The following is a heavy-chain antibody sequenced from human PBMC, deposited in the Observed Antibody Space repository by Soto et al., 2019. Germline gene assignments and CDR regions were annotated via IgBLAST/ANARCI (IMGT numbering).Heavy chain of an antibody. J-gene: IGHJ6*02. CDR3: ARVVEQQLPYYYVMDV. Sequence: GGSLRLSCASSGFTFSSYWMSLVRQAPGKGLEWVANIKQDGSEKYYVDSVKGRFTISRDNAKNPLYLQMNSLRAEDTAMYYCARVVEQQLPYYYVMDVWGQGTTVTVSS. D-gene: IGHD6-13*01. CDR2: IKQDGSEK. CDR1: GFTFSSYW. V-gene: IGHV3-7*03.